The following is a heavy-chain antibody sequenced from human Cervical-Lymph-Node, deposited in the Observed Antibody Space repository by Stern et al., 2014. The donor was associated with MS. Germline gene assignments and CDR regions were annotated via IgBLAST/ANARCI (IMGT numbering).Heavy chain of an antibody. V-gene: IGHV3-7*01. CDR3: ARDRRAFLDY. Sequence: VQLVQSGGGLVQPGGSLRLSCVASGFRFGTSWMSWVRQPPGRGLEWVANIRPEWYDKFYGDSGKGRFTSTRDNARNSLYLQMNSLTVADTAVYYCARDRRAFLDYWGQGTHVAVSS. D-gene: IGHD2/OR15-2a*01. CDR1: GFRFGTSW. J-gene: IGHJ4*02. CDR2: IRPEWYDK.